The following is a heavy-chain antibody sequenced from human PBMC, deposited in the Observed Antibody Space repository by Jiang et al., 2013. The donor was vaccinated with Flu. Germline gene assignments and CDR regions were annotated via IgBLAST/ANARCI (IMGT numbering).Heavy chain of an antibody. V-gene: IGHV4-39*01. Sequence: PGLVKPSETLSLTCTVSGGSISSSSYYWGWIRQPPGKGLEWIGSIYYDGSTYYNPSLKSRVTISVDTSKNQFSLKLSSVTAADTAVYYCARQVALWFGDLLWGQGTLVTVSS. CDR1: GGSISSSSYY. D-gene: IGHD3-10*01. CDR2: IYYDGST. CDR3: ARQVALWFGDLL. J-gene: IGHJ4*02.